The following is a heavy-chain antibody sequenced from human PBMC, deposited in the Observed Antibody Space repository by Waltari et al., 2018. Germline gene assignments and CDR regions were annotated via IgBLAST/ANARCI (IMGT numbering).Heavy chain of an antibody. Sequence: EVQLLESGGDLVQPGGSLRLSCAASGITFSNYAITWVRLAPGTGLEWVAAITVGDDTYYADSVKGRFTISRDTSKDTVHLQMNGLRAEDTAVYYCATPFYNWDDPLHSWGQGTLVTVSS. J-gene: IGHJ4*02. CDR1: GITFSNYA. CDR2: ITVGDDT. V-gene: IGHV3-23*01. CDR3: ATPFYNWDDPLHS. D-gene: IGHD1-20*01.